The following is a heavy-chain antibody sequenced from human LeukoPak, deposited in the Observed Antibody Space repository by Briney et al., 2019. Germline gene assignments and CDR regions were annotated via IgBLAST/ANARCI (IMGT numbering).Heavy chain of an antibody. J-gene: IGHJ4*02. CDR3: ARSRWLRDPLSLFDY. CDR1: GFTFSSYS. Sequence: HGGSLRLSCAASGFTFSSYSMHWVRQAPGKGLEWVSSISSSSSYIYYADSVKGRFTISRDNAKKSLYLQMNSLRDEDTAVYYCARSRWLRDPLSLFDYWGQGTLVTVSS. D-gene: IGHD5-12*01. V-gene: IGHV3-21*01. CDR2: ISSSSSYI.